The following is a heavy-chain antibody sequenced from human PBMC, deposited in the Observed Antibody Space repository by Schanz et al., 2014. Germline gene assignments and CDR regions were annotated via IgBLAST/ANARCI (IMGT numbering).Heavy chain of an antibody. Sequence: EVLLVESGGGLVTPGESLRLSCAASGFTFSDSWMHWVRQAPGKGLVWVSRTSHDGSFTTFADSVKGRFTISRDNAKNTLYLQMNSLRAEDTAVYYCVRDTDYHFDYWGQGTLVTVSS. CDR2: TSHDGSFT. CDR1: GFTFSDSW. J-gene: IGHJ4*02. CDR3: VRDTDYHFDY. V-gene: IGHV3-74*01. D-gene: IGHD4-17*01.